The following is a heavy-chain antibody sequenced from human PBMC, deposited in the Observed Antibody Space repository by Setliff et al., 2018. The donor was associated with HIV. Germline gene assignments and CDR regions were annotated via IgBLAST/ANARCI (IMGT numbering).Heavy chain of an antibody. V-gene: IGHV4-39*01. CDR3: ARHRGRVGATSDL. J-gene: IGHJ5*02. Sequence: SETLSLTCTVSGGSISNSNYYWGWIRQPPGKGLEWIASIYYSGSLYYNPSLTSRVAITVDTSNNRISLNLRSVTAADTAVYYCARHRGRVGATSDLWGQGAPVTVS. CDR2: IYYSGSL. D-gene: IGHD1-26*01. CDR1: GGSISNSNYY.